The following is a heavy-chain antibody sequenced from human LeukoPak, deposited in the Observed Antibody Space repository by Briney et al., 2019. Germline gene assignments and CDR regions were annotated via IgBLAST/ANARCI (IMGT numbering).Heavy chain of an antibody. CDR2: IAAYSGNR. CDR1: GYSFSNYG. V-gene: IGHV1-18*01. D-gene: IGHD2-2*01. CDR3: GRGAEGGTSMRNRYYYYYMDV. J-gene: IGHJ6*03. Sequence: ASVKVSCKGSGYSFSNYGLNWVRQVPGQGLEWMGRIAAYSGNRNYAHKFQGRVTTTTDTTTKTAYLELETLRSDETAIYYCGRGAEGGTSMRNRYYYYYMDVWGKGSTVTVSS.